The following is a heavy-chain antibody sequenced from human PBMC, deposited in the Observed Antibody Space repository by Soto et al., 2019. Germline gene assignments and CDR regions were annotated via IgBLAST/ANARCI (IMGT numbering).Heavy chain of an antibody. CDR2: ISSSGSTT. D-gene: IGHD3-10*01. CDR1: GFTFYTYE. Sequence: EVQLVESGGGLVQPGGSLRLSCAASGFTFYTYEMNWVRQAPGKGLEWVSYISSSGSTTYYADSVKGRFTISRDNAKNTLYLQMNSLRAEDTAIYNWATRSGGGGAFDFWGQGTMVTVSS. V-gene: IGHV3-48*03. CDR3: ATRSGGGGAFDF. J-gene: IGHJ3*01.